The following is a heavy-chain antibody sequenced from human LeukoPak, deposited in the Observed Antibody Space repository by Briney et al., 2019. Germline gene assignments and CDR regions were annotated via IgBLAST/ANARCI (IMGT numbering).Heavy chain of an antibody. Sequence: PGGSLRLSCAASGFTFSSYAMSWVRQAPGKGLEWVSAISGSGGSTYYADSVKGRFTISRDNSKNTLYLQMNSLRAEDTAVYYCAKDRSSGWYNVADKYNWFDPWGQGTLVTVSS. J-gene: IGHJ5*02. CDR1: GFTFSSYA. V-gene: IGHV3-23*01. D-gene: IGHD6-19*01. CDR3: AKDRSSGWYNVADKYNWFDP. CDR2: ISGSGGST.